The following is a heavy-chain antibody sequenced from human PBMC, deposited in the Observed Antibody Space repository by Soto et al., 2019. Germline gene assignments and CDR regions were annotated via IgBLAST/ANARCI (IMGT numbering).Heavy chain of an antibody. Sequence: GASVKVSCKVSGYTFTSYYMHWVRQAPGQGLEWMGIINPSGGSTSYAQKFQGRVTMTRDTSTSTVYMELSSLRSEDTAVYYCARDRADGGWFDPWGQGTLVTVSS. CDR1: GYTFTSYY. J-gene: IGHJ5*02. CDR2: INPSGGST. CDR3: ARDRADGGWFDP. V-gene: IGHV1-46*01.